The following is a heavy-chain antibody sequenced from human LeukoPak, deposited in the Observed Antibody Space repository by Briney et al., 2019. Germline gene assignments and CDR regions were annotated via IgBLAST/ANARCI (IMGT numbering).Heavy chain of an antibody. CDR3: AKDGAWLRFDD. V-gene: IGHV3-23*01. J-gene: IGHJ4*02. D-gene: IGHD5-12*01. CDR1: GLTFSSYA. Sequence: GGSLRLSCAASGLTFSSYAMSWVRQAPGKGLEWVSAISGSGGSTYYADSVKGRFTISRDNSKNTLYLQMKNLRAEDTAVYYCAKDGAWLRFDDWGQGILVTVSS. CDR2: ISGSGGST.